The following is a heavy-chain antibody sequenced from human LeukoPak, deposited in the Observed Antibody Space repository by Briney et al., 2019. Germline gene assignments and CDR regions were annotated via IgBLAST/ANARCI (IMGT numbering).Heavy chain of an antibody. CDR2: IYYSGST. D-gene: IGHD1-1*01. Sequence: SETLSLTCTVSAGSISSSYWSWIRQPPGKGLEWIGYIYYSGSTFYRASLKSRATISADTSKNQFSLRLSFVTAADTAVYYCTRLSTLRGVDVWGQGTTVIVSS. V-gene: IGHV4-59*08. J-gene: IGHJ6*02. CDR1: AGSISSSY. CDR3: TRLSTLRGVDV.